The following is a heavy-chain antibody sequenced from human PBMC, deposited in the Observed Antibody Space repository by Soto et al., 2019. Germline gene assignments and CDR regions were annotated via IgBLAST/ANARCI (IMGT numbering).Heavy chain of an antibody. V-gene: IGHV3-13*05. CDR3: ARTDRDFYGLDV. CDR1: GFTFRNYD. CDR2: ISAAGNP. Sequence: VQLVESGGGLVQPGGSLRLSCEASGFTFRNYDMHWVRQGTGKGLEWVSGISAAGNPDYADSVEGRFTISRENAQNSFLLQMNSLRVGDTAVYYCARTDRDFYGLDVWGQGTTVIVSS. J-gene: IGHJ6*02.